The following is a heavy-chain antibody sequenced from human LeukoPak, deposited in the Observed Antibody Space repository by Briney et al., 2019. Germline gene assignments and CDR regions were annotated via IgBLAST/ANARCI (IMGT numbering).Heavy chain of an antibody. CDR1: GFTFDDYA. V-gene: IGHV3-9*03. CDR2: ISWNSGSI. Sequence: PGGSLRLSCAASGFTFDDYAMHWVRQAPGKGLEWVSGISWNSGSIGYADSVKGRFTISRDNAKNSLYLQMNSLRAEDLALYYCAKDRGSGWSGGLFDYWGQGTLVTVSS. CDR3: AKDRGSGWSGGLFDY. J-gene: IGHJ4*02. D-gene: IGHD6-19*01.